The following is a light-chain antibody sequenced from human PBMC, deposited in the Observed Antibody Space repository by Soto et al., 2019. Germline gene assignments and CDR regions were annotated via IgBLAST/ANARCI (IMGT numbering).Light chain of an antibody. CDR2: GAS. CDR3: QHYGTSPPIT. J-gene: IGKJ1*01. Sequence: EIVLTQSPGTLSLSPGERATLSCRASQSVSASYLAWYRQKPGQAPRLLIYGASTRAAGIPDRFSGSGSGTDFTLTISRLEPGDSAVYYCQHYGTSPPITFGRGTKVDNK. CDR1: QSVSASY. V-gene: IGKV3-20*01.